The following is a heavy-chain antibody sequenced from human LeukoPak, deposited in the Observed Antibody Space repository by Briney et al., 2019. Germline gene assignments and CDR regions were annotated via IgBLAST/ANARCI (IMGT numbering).Heavy chain of an antibody. CDR3: AVHLPGDYLDR. Sequence: ASVKVSCEASGYAFNIYDINWVRQATGQGLEWMGWMNPDSGNTGLAQKFQGRVTMTRNTSITTAYMELSSLRFEDTAVYYCAVHLPGDYLDRWGQGTLVTVSS. CDR1: GYAFNIYD. V-gene: IGHV1-8*01. CDR2: MNPDSGNT. J-gene: IGHJ4*02.